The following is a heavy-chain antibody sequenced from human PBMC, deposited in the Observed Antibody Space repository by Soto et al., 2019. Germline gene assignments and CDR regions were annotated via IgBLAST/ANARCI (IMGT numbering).Heavy chain of an antibody. CDR2: ITPNMPLT. CDR3: ARMKLARLDL. V-gene: IGHV1-69*09. J-gene: IGHJ4*02. Sequence: QVQLLQSGAEVKRPGSSVRVSCKASGVSFNSYGFAWVRQAPGQGLEWLGKITPNMPLTNYAQSFQGRVTITAETSTSTSYLELTGLTSQDTAVYYYARMKLARLDLWGQGTLVTVSS. CDR1: GVSFNSYG.